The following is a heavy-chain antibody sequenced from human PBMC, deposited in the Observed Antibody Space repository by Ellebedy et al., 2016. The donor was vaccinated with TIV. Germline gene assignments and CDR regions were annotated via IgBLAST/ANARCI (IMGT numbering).Heavy chain of an antibody. D-gene: IGHD6-13*01. Sequence: MPSETLSLTCTVSGGSISSGGYYWSWIRQHPGKGLEWIGYIYYSGSTYYNPSFKSRVTISVDTSKNQFSLKLSSVTAADTAVYYCARDSSSCQWDLCTYYYGMDVWGQGTTVTVSS. J-gene: IGHJ6*02. CDR2: IYYSGST. CDR1: GGSISSGGYY. CDR3: ARDSSSCQWDLCTYYYGMDV. V-gene: IGHV4-31*03.